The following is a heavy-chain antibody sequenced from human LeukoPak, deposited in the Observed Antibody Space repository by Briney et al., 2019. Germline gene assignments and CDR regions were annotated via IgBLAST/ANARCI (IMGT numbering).Heavy chain of an antibody. Sequence: ASVKVSCKASGYTFTSYYVHWVRQAPGQGLEWLGIINPNVGSTNYAQKFQGRVTLTSDTSTSTVYMELSSLRSDDTAVYYCARAPSDCSGGSCYEVYYYYGMDVWGQGTTVTVSS. CDR2: INPNVGST. D-gene: IGHD2-15*01. J-gene: IGHJ6*02. CDR3: ARAPSDCSGGSCYEVYYYYGMDV. V-gene: IGHV1-46*01. CDR1: GYTFTSYY.